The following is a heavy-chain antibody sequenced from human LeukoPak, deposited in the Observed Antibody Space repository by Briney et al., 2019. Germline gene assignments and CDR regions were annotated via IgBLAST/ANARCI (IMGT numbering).Heavy chain of an antibody. D-gene: IGHD2-15*01. CDR3: ARRDIVVARYAFDI. J-gene: IGHJ3*02. CDR1: GGSISSYY. Sequence: PSETLSLTCTVSGGSISSYYWSWIRQPPGKGLEWIGYIYYSGSTNYNPSLKSRVTISVDTSKNQFSLKLSSVTAADTAVYYCARRDIVVARYAFDIWGQGTMVTVSS. V-gene: IGHV4-59*08. CDR2: IYYSGST.